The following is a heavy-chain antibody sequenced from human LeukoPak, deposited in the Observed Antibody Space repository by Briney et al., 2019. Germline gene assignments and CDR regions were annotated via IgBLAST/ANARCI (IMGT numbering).Heavy chain of an antibody. Sequence: GGSLRLSCAASGFTFSSYAMSWVRQAPGKGLEWVSAISGSGGSTYYADSVMGRFTIPTENSKNTLYLQMNSLRAEDTAGYYCAAPPFYGDYEDYWGQGTLVTVSS. D-gene: IGHD4-17*01. V-gene: IGHV3-23*01. CDR2: ISGSGGST. CDR1: GFTFSSYA. J-gene: IGHJ4*02. CDR3: AAPPFYGDYEDY.